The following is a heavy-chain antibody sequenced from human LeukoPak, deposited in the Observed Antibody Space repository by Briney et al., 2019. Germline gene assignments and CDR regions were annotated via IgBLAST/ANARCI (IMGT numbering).Heavy chain of an antibody. CDR2: IYTSGST. CDR3: AREAPGDYYYYYMDV. Sequence: SQTLSLTCTVSGGSISSGSYYWSWIRQPAGKGLEWIGRIYTSGSTNYNPSLKSRVTISVDTSKNQFSLKLSSVTAADTAVYYCAREAPGDYYYYYMDVWGKGTTVTVSS. CDR1: GGSISSGSYY. J-gene: IGHJ6*03. V-gene: IGHV4-61*02. D-gene: IGHD3-10*01.